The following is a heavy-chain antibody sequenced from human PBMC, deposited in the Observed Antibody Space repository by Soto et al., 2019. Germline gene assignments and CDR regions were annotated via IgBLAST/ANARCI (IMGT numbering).Heavy chain of an antibody. CDR3: ARSSYNVVVVAADFPYYFDY. Sequence: SDTLSLTFTVSGGSVSSGIYYWSCMRQPPGKGLEWIGYIYYSGSTNYNPSLKSRVTISVDTSKNQFSLKLSSVTAADTAVYYCARSSYNVVVVAADFPYYFDYWGQGSLVTVSS. CDR2: IYYSGST. V-gene: IGHV4-61*01. D-gene: IGHD2-15*01. J-gene: IGHJ4*02. CDR1: GGSVSSGIYY.